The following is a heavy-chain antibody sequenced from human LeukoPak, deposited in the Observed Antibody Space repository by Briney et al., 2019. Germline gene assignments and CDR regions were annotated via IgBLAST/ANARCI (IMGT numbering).Heavy chain of an antibody. J-gene: IGHJ4*02. V-gene: IGHV4-59*01. CDR3: ASSLTTVPTFDY. D-gene: IGHD4-17*01. CDR1: GGSISSYY. CDR2: IYYSGST. Sequence: SETLSLTCTVSGGSISSYYWSWIRQPPGKGLEWIGYIYYSGSTNYNPSLKSRVTISVDTSKNRFSLKLSSVTAADTAVYYCASSLTTVPTFDYWGQGTLVTVPS.